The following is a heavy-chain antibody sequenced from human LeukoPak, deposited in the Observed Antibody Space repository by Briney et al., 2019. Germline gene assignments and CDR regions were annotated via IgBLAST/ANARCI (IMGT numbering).Heavy chain of an antibody. V-gene: IGHV4-34*01. J-gene: IGHJ4*02. CDR3: ARGRYYDSSGYAPMSRGY. Sequence: PSETLSLTCAVYGGSFSGYYWSWIRQPPGKGLEWIGEINHSGSTNYNPSLKSRVTISVDTSKNQFSLKLSSATAADTAVYYCARGRYYDSSGYAPMSRGYWGQGTLVTVSS. D-gene: IGHD3-22*01. CDR1: GGSFSGYY. CDR2: INHSGST.